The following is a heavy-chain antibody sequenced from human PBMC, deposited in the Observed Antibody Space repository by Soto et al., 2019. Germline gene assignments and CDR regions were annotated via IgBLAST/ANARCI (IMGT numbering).Heavy chain of an antibody. CDR3: VRDLNGDFYY. CDR1: GYSFTTYG. J-gene: IGHJ4*02. Sequence: QVQLVQSGAEVRQPGASVXVSCKASGYSFTTYGMSWVRQAPGQGLEYMGWINGYGHGAKYVQRFQGRFSMTTDTSTNTVYMDLRSLTSDDTAVYYCVRDLNGDFYYWGQGTVVIVSP. CDR2: INGYGHGA. D-gene: IGHD3-10*01. V-gene: IGHV1-18*01.